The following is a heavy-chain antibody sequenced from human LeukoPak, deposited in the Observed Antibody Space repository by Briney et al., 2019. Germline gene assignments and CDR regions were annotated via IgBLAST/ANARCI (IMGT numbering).Heavy chain of an antibody. CDR3: ARRGIYCSSTSCYVRHLNYYYYYMDV. D-gene: IGHD2-2*01. Sequence: PSETLSLTCAVSGGSISSGGYSWSWIRQPPGKGLEWIGYIYYSGSTYYNPSLKSRVTISVDTSKNQFSLKLSSVTAADTAVYYCARRGIYCSSTSCYVRHLNYYYYYMDVWGKGTTVTVSS. V-gene: IGHV4-30-4*07. CDR2: IYYSGST. J-gene: IGHJ6*03. CDR1: GGSISSGGYS.